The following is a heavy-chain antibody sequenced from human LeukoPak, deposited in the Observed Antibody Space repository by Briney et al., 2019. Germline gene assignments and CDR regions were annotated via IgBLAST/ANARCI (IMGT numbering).Heavy chain of an antibody. D-gene: IGHD6-13*01. CDR3: ARGTGGAAATDFDP. CDR1: GGSISSDGYY. J-gene: IGHJ5*02. V-gene: IGHV4-31*03. Sequence: SETLSLTCTVSGGSISSDGYYWSWIRQHPGKGLEWIGAIYYTGSTYYNPSLKSRATISVDTSKNHFSLKLTSVTAADTAVYYCARGTGGAAATDFDPWGQGTLVTVSS. CDR2: IYYTGST.